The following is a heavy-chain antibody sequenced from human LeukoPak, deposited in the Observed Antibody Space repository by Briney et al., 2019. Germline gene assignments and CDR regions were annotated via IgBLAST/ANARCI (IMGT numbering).Heavy chain of an antibody. Sequence: PGGSLRLSCAASGFTFSNYAMHWVRQAPGKGLEYVSAINSNGGNTYYGSSVKGRFTISRDNAKNSLYLQMNSLRAEDTAVYYCAKDLDVWGKGTTVTVSS. J-gene: IGHJ6*04. CDR1: GFTFSNYA. V-gene: IGHV3-64*01. CDR3: AKDLDV. CDR2: INSNGGNT.